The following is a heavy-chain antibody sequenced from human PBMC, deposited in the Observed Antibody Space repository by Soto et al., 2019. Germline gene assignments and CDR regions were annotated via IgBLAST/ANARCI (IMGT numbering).Heavy chain of an antibody. Sequence: QLQLQESGPGLVKPSETLSLTCTVSGGSISSSSYYWGWIRQPPGKGLEWIGSIYYSGSTYYNPSLKSRVTISVDTSKNQFSLKLSSVTAADTAVYYCARLLRVRGVITALGYWGQGTLVTVSS. CDR1: GGSISSSSYY. D-gene: IGHD3-10*01. CDR3: ARLLRVRGVITALGY. CDR2: IYYSGST. J-gene: IGHJ4*02. V-gene: IGHV4-39*01.